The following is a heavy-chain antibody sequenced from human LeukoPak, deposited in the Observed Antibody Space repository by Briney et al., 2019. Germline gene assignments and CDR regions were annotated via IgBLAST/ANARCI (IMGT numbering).Heavy chain of an antibody. CDR1: GFTFSSYA. CDR3: AKYFDSSGYYYLGYFDN. V-gene: IGHV3-23*01. D-gene: IGHD3-22*01. Sequence: GGSLRLSCAASGFTFSSYAMSWVRQAPGKGLEWVSGISGSGGGSTYDADSVKGRFTISRDNSKNMLYLQMNSLRAEDTAVYYCAKYFDSSGYYYLGYFDNWGQGTLVTVSS. CDR2: ISGSGGGST. J-gene: IGHJ4*02.